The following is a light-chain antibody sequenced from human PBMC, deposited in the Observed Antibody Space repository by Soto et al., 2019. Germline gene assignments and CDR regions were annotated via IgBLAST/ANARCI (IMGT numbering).Light chain of an antibody. V-gene: IGKV3-20*01. CDR2: GAS. CDR3: QQYNLSPRT. CDR1: QSVSSIY. J-gene: IGKJ1*01. Sequence: EVVLTQSPGTLSLSPGERATLSCRASQSVSSIYLAWYQQKPGQAPRLLIYGASSRATGIPDRFSGSGSGTDFTLTISRLEPEDFAVYYCQQYNLSPRTFGQGTKVEIK.